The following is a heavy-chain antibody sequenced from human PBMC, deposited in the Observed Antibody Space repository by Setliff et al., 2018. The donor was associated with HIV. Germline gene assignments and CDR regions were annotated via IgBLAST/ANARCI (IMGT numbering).Heavy chain of an antibody. J-gene: IGHJ5*02. CDR3: ARPLLRFLEWPPSWFDP. Sequence: SETLSLTCTVSGGSINSGTYYWGWIRQPPGKGLEWIGSIYYSGSTYYNPSLKSRVTISIDTSKNQFSLKMSSVTAADTAVYYCARPLLRFLEWPPSWFDPWGQGTLVTVSS. D-gene: IGHD3-3*01. CDR2: IYYSGST. V-gene: IGHV4-39*01. CDR1: GGSINSGTYY.